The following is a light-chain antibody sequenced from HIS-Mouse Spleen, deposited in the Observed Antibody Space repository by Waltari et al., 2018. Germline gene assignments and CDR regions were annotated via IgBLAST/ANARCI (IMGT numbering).Light chain of an antibody. J-gene: IGLJ2*01. Sequence: SYELTPPPSVSVSPGQTARITCSGGALPQKYSYWYQQKSGQAPVLVIYEDSKRPSGIPERFSGSSSGTMATLTISGAQVEDEADYYCYSTDSSGNHRVFGGGTKLTVL. CDR1: ALPQKY. CDR2: EDS. V-gene: IGLV3-10*01. CDR3: YSTDSSGNHRV.